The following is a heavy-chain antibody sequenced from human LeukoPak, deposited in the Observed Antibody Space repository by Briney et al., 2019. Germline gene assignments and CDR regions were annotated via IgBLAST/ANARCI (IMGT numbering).Heavy chain of an antibody. CDR1: GGSISSSSYY. J-gene: IGHJ5*02. Sequence: SETLSLTCTVSGGSISSSSYYWGWIRQPAGKGLEWIGRIYSRGTTYNPSLKSRVTMSADTSRNHVSLTLNSVTAADTAVYYCARDSGTTGEVKFDPWGQGTLVTVSS. V-gene: IGHV4-61*02. CDR3: ARDSGTTGEVKFDP. CDR2: IYSRGTT. D-gene: IGHD3-10*01.